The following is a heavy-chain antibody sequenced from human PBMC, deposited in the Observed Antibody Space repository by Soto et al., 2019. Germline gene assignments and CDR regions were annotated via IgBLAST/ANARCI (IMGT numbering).Heavy chain of an antibody. J-gene: IGHJ4*02. CDR1: GGTFSSYT. V-gene: IGHV1-69*04. CDR3: ARESGEMAPNY. CDR2: IIPILGIA. Sequence: GASVKVSCKASGGTFSSYTISWVRQAPGQGLEWMGRIIPILGIANYAQKLQGRVTITADKSTSTAYMELSSLRSEDTAVYYCARESGEMAPNYWGQGTLVTVS.